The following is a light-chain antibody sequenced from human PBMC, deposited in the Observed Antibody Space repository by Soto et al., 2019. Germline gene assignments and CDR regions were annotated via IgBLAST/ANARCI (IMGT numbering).Light chain of an antibody. V-gene: IGKV3-11*01. CDR3: QQRSNWPRT. J-gene: IGKJ3*01. Sequence: EIVLTQSPATLSLSPGERATLSCRASQSVSSYLAWYQHKPGQAPRLLIYDASNRATGIPARFSGSGSGTDFTLTISSLEPEDFAVYYCQQRSNWPRTFGPGTNVDIK. CDR1: QSVSSY. CDR2: DAS.